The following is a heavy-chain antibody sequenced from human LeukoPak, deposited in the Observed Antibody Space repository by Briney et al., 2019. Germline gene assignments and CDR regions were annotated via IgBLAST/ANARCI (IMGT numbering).Heavy chain of an antibody. J-gene: IGHJ4*02. CDR1: GHTFTGYY. Sequence: ASVKVSCKASGHTFTGYYMHWVRQAPGQGLEWMGRINPNSGGTNYAQKFQGRVTMTRDTSISTAYMELSRLRSDDTAVYYCARGEEYSYGFNYFDYWGQGTLVTVSS. D-gene: IGHD5-18*01. CDR2: INPNSGGT. V-gene: IGHV1-2*06. CDR3: ARGEEYSYGFNYFDY.